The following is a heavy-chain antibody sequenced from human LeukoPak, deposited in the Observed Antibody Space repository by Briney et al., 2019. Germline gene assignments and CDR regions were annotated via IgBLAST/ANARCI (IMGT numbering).Heavy chain of an antibody. CDR1: GFSFSTFV. Sequence: GSLRLSCAASGFSFSTFVMHWVRQAPGKGLEGVAFIRYDGGDKNFANSVKGRFTIFRDNSRNTLYLQMNAVRAEDTALYYCAKNYCSSTSCYSYYMDVWGKGTTVTVSS. CDR2: IRYDGGDK. D-gene: IGHD2-2*02. CDR3: AKNYCSSTSCYSYYMDV. V-gene: IGHV3-30*02. J-gene: IGHJ6*03.